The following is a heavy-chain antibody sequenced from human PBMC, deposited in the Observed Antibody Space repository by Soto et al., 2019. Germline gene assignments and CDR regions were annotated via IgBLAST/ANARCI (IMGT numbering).Heavy chain of an antibody. Sequence: EVQLLQSGGGLGQPGGSLTLSCAASGFTFNNFAMTWVRQAPGKGLARVSSVSSGGDNTWYADSVKGRFTISRDNPKNTLYLHMNILSAADTAVYYCAKVLLSHSNYGGGYLLDFWGQGTLVTVSS. D-gene: IGHD4-4*01. CDR2: VSSGGDNT. CDR1: GFTFNNFA. CDR3: AKVLLSHSNYGGGYLLDF. J-gene: IGHJ4*02. V-gene: IGHV3-23*01.